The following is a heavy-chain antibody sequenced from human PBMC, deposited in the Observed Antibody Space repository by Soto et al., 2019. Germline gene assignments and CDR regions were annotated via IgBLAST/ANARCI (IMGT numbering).Heavy chain of an antibody. CDR3: VKEGASGYELGRIYYYGMDV. Sequence: GGSLRLSCASSGCKFSSFAVYCVLHAPGKGLQYVSAISSNGRTTYYADSVKGRFTISRDNSKNTLYLQMSSLKTEDTAVYYCVKEGASGYELGRIYYYGMDVWGHGTMVTVSS. CDR1: GCKFSSFA. D-gene: IGHD5-12*01. CDR2: ISSNGRTT. J-gene: IGHJ6*02. V-gene: IGHV3-64D*06.